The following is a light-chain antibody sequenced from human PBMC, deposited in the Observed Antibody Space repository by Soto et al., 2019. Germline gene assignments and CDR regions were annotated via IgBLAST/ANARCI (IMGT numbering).Light chain of an antibody. CDR3: QQYNSYSPTT. CDR1: QSISRW. J-gene: IGKJ1*01. Sequence: IQMTQSPPTLCANVGDGVAITGRASQSISRWLAWYQQKPGKAPKLLIYDASSLESGVPSRFSGSGSGTEFTLTISSLQPDDFATYYCQQYNSYSPTTFGQGTKVDVK. V-gene: IGKV1-5*01. CDR2: DAS.